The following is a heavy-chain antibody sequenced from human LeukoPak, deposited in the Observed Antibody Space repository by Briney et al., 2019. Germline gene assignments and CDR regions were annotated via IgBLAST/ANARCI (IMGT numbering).Heavy chain of an antibody. CDR1: GFTFSSYE. CDR3: ARVPPGDTMVRGAHFGP. Sequence: GGSLRLSCAASGFTFSSYEMNWVRQAPGKGLEWVSYISSSGSTIYYADSVKGRFTISRDNAKNSLYLQMNSLRAEDTAVYYCARVPPGDTMVRGAHFGPWGQGTLVTVSS. CDR2: ISSSGSTI. D-gene: IGHD3-10*01. J-gene: IGHJ5*02. V-gene: IGHV3-48*03.